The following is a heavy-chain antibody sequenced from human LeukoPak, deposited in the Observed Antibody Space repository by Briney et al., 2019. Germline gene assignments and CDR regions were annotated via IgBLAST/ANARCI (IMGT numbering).Heavy chain of an antibody. CDR1: GGSISSYY. D-gene: IGHD6-19*01. CDR2: IYYSGST. Sequence: SETLSLTCTVSGGSISSYYWSWIRQPPGKGLEWIGYIYYSGSTNYNPSLKSRVTISVDTSKNQFSLKLSSVTAADTAVYYCARDSSGWYSVGAFDIWGQGTMVTVSS. CDR3: ARDSSGWYSVGAFDI. J-gene: IGHJ3*02. V-gene: IGHV4-59*01.